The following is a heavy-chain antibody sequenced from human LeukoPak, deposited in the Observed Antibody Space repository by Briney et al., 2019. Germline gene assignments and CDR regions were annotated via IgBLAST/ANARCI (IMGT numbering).Heavy chain of an antibody. V-gene: IGHV1-46*01. CDR3: AREWGIPGNWNQRGDFDY. D-gene: IGHD1-1*01. J-gene: IGHJ4*02. CDR1: GYTFTSYY. CDR2: INPSGGST. Sequence: ASVKVSCKASGYTFTSYYMHWVRQAPGQGLEWMGIINPSGGSTSYAQKFQGRVTMTRDTSISTAYMELSRLRSDDTAVYYCAREWGIPGNWNQRGDFDYWGQGTLVTVSS.